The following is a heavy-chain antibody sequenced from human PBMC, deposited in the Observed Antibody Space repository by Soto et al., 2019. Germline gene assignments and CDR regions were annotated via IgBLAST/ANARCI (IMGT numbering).Heavy chain of an antibody. CDR3: AKRRDSYATYYYYYGMDV. CDR1: GFTFSSYA. D-gene: IGHD5-18*01. CDR2: ISGSGGST. Sequence: LRLSCAASGFTFSSYAMSWVRQAPGKGLEWVSAISGSGGSTYYADSVKGRFTISRDNSKNTLYLQMNSLRAEDTAVYYCAKRRDSYATYYYYYGMDVWGQGTTVTVSS. V-gene: IGHV3-23*01. J-gene: IGHJ6*02.